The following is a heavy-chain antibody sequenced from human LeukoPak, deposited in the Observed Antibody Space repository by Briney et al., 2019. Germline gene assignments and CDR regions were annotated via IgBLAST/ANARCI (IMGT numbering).Heavy chain of an antibody. V-gene: IGHV4-39*07. CDR2: IYFSGST. D-gene: IGHD1-26*01. CDR3: ARDRFSGSFSGFDY. J-gene: IGHJ4*02. Sequence: SETLSLTCTVSGGSISSGNYYWGWIRQPPGKGLEWIGTIYFSGSTYYNPSLKSRVSISVDTSKNQISLKLTSVTAADTAVYYCARDRFSGSFSGFDYWGQGALVTVSS. CDR1: GGSISSGNYY.